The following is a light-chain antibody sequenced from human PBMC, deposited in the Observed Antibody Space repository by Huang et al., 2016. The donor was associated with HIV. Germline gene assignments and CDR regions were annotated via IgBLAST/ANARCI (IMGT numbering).Light chain of an antibody. Sequence: EIVLTQSPATLSLSPGERATLSCRASQSVSSYLAWYQPKPGQAPRLLIYDASNRATGIPARFSGSGSGTEFTLTISSLEPEDFAVYYCQQRSNRITFGPGTKVDIK. J-gene: IGKJ3*01. CDR1: QSVSSY. CDR2: DAS. CDR3: QQRSNRIT. V-gene: IGKV3-11*01.